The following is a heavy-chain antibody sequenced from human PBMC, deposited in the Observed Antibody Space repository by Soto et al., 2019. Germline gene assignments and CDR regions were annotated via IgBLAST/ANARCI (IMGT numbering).Heavy chain of an antibody. CDR1: GYTFSNYD. J-gene: IGHJ4*02. V-gene: IGHV1-18*01. CDR3: ARGRTSALGTFDY. CDR2: INPYNGNT. Sequence: QVQLVQSGAEMKKPGAPVKVSCKASGYTFSNYDITWVRQAPGQGLEWMGWINPYNGNTKYPQEFQGRVTMTTATSTSVAYMELRSLRSDDTAVYFCARGRTSALGTFDYWGQGSLVTVSS.